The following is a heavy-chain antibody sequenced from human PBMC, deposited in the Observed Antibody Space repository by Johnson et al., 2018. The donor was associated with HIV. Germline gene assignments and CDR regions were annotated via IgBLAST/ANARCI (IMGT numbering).Heavy chain of an antibody. CDR1: GFTFSDYY. CDR2: ISGGGSSI. Sequence: QVQLVESGGVVVQPGGSLRLSCAASGFTFSDYYMSWIRQAPGNGLEWVSYISGGGSSIYYADSVKDRFTISRDNDKNSLYLQMNSLRAEDTAVYYCAKDPAAFLGPDDAFDIWGQGKMVTVSS. J-gene: IGHJ3*02. V-gene: IGHV3-11*01. CDR3: AKDPAAFLGPDDAFDI. D-gene: IGHD3-3*02.